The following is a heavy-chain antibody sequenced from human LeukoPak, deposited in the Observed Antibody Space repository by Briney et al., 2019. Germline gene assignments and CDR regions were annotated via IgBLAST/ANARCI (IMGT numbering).Heavy chain of an antibody. CDR2: IYYSGST. CDR1: GGSISSGGYY. V-gene: IGHV4-61*08. Sequence: PSETLSLTCTVSGGSISSGGYYWSWIRQHPGKGLEWIGYIYYSGSTNYNPSLKSRVTISVDTSKNQFSLKLSSVTAADTAVYYCASGHEDSDYYYGMDVWGQGTTVTVSS. D-gene: IGHD2-15*01. CDR3: ASGHEDSDYYYGMDV. J-gene: IGHJ6*02.